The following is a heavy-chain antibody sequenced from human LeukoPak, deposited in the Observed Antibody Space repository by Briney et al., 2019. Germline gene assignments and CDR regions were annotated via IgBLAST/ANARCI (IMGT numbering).Heavy chain of an antibody. V-gene: IGHV3-21*01. D-gene: IGHD6-13*01. CDR3: AREGFASSWLYYYYYMDV. CDR2: ISSSSSYI. Sequence: PGGSLRLSCAASGFTFSSYSMNWVRQAPGKGLEWVSSISSSSSYIYYADSVRGRFTISRDNSKNGLYLQMNSLRPDDTAIYYCAREGFASSWLYYYYYMDVWGKGTTVTVSS. J-gene: IGHJ6*03. CDR1: GFTFSSYS.